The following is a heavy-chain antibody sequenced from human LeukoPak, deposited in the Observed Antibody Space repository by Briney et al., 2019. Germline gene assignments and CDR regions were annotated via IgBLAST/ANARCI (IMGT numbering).Heavy chain of an antibody. CDR2: IYYSGST. D-gene: IGHD2-2*01. J-gene: IGHJ5*02. V-gene: IGHV4-39*01. Sequence: SETLSLTCTVSGGSISSSSYYWGWIRQPPGKGLEWIGSIYYSGSTYYNPSLKSRVPISVDTSKNQFSLKLSSVTAADTAVYYCARQVVVVPAAKGGWFDPWGQGTLVTVSS. CDR1: GGSISSSSYY. CDR3: ARQVVVVPAAKGGWFDP.